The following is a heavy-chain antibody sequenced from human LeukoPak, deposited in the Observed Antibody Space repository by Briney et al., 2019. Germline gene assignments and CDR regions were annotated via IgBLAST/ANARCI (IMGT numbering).Heavy chain of an antibody. CDR1: GFTVSSNY. CDR3: ARVRWFGESYYFDY. V-gene: IGHV3-53*04. J-gene: IGHJ4*02. D-gene: IGHD3-10*01. CDR2: IYSGGST. Sequence: PGGSLRLSCAASGFTVSSNYMSWVRQAPGKGLEWVSVIYSGGSTYYADSVKGRFTISRHNSKNTLYLQMNSLRAEDTAVYYCARVRWFGESYYFDYWGQGTLVTVSS.